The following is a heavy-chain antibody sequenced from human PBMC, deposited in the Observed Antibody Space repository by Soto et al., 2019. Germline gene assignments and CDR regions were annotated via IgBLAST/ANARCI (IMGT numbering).Heavy chain of an antibody. CDR1: GFTFSNYW. Sequence: EVQLAESGGGLVQPGGSLRLSCAASGFTFSNYWMNWVRQAPGKGLEWVANINPDGSEKYYVDSVKGLIAISRDNAERSLFRQMNSLRDEDTAVYHCARVHKGAAVDGTPNYGGQGTLVTVCS. V-gene: IGHV3-7*01. CDR3: ARVHKGAAVDGTPNY. J-gene: IGHJ4*02. D-gene: IGHD6-19*01. CDR2: INPDGSEK.